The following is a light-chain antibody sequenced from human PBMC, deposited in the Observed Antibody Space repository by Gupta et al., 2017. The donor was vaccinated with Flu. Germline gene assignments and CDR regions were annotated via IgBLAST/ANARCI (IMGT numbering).Light chain of an antibody. CDR3: QTWDTNIGV. CDR1: KLGNYF. CDR2: QES. Sequence: SPVHTVNLTCSRHKLGNYFVSWFQLRPGQSPVLVIYQESKRPSGIPERFSGSTSGNTATLTISGTQAMDEADFYCQTWDTNIGVFGGGTTLTVL. V-gene: IGLV3-1*01. J-gene: IGLJ2*01.